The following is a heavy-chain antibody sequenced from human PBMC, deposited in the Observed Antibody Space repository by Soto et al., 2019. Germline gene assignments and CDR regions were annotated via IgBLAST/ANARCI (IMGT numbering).Heavy chain of an antibody. D-gene: IGHD6-13*01. Sequence: KQSQTLSLTCAISGDSVSSNRAARNWIRQSPSRGLEWLGRTYYRSKWYNDYAVSVKSRITINPDISKYQFTLQLNSVTPEHTAVYYCARDGELTRGSWYTWFDPWGQGTLVTVSS. J-gene: IGHJ5*02. CDR2: TYYRSKWYN. CDR1: GDSVSSNRAA. CDR3: ARDGELTRGSWYTWFDP. V-gene: IGHV6-1*01.